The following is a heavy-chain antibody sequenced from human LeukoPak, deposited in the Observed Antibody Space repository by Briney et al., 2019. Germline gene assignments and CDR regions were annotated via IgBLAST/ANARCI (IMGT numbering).Heavy chain of an antibody. CDR3: VSSLHGFSYGPGY. Sequence: GGSLRLSCATSGFNFSAYTMNWVRQAPGKGLDWVSSISPTTAYIHYADSMKGRFTISRDNARRSLYLQMNSLRVEDTAMYYCVSSLHGFSYGPGYWGQGTLVIVSS. CDR2: ISPTTAYI. V-gene: IGHV3-21*01. CDR1: GFNFSAYT. J-gene: IGHJ4*02. D-gene: IGHD3-10*01.